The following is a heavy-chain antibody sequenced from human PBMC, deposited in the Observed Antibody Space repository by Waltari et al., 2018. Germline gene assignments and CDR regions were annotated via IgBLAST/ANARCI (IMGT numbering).Heavy chain of an antibody. J-gene: IGHJ4*02. D-gene: IGHD4-17*01. V-gene: IGHV3-7*01. CDR1: GMTSSNYW. CDR3: VTGLTTVTAKDYFDH. CDR2: IKQDGSEK. Sequence: EVQLVEPGGGSVQPGGSLRLSCAASGMTSSNYWMNWVRQAPGKGLGWVANIKQDGSEKNYVDSVEGRFSISRDNAQNSLYVQMNSLRAEDTAIYYCVTGLTTVTAKDYFDHWGQGALVTVSS.